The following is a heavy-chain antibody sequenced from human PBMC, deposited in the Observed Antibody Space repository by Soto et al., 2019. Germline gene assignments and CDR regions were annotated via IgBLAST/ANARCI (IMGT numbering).Heavy chain of an antibody. CDR1: GCSISSYY. V-gene: IGHV4-59*01. CDR3: AGQRAYNWNYVNWFDP. J-gene: IGHJ5*02. Sequence: SETLTLSCAVSGCSISSYYWSWIRQPPGKGLEWIGYIYYSGSTNYNPSLKSRVTISVDTSKNQFSLKLSSVTAADTAVCYCAGQRAYNWNYVNWFDPWGQGTLVTVSS. D-gene: IGHD1-7*01. CDR2: IYYSGST.